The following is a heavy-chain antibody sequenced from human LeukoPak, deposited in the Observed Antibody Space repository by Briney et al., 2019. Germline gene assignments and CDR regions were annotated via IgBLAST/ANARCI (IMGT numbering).Heavy chain of an antibody. J-gene: IGHJ4*02. CDR3: ARDFAGGDDY. V-gene: IGHV3-74*01. Sequence: GGSLRLSCAAYGFTLSRYWMHWVRQVPGKGLVWVSRIEPDGSRITYADSLKGRFTMSRDNAKNTLYLQMNSLRAEDTAVYYCARDFAGGDDYWGQGTLVTVSS. D-gene: IGHD3-16*01. CDR2: IEPDGSRI. CDR1: GFTLSRYW.